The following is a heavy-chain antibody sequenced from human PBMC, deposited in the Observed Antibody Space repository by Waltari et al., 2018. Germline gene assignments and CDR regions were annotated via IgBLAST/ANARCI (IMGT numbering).Heavy chain of an antibody. CDR3: ARGAGYYYYYYMDV. D-gene: IGHD6-13*01. CDR2: VSAYHGNT. V-gene: IGHV1-18*01. Sequence: QVQLVQSGAEVKKPGASVKVSCEASGYTFTSYGISWVRQAPGQGLEWMGWVSAYHGNTNYAQKLQGRCTMTTDTSTSTAYMELRSLSSDDTAVYYCARGAGYYYYYYMDVWGKGTTVTVSS. J-gene: IGHJ6*03. CDR1: GYTFTSYG.